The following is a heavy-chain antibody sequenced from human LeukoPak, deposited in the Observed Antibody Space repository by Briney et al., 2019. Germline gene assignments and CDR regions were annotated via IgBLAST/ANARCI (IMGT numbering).Heavy chain of an antibody. CDR3: ATDLRRDGYNSDFDY. J-gene: IGHJ4*02. D-gene: IGHD5-24*01. Sequence: ASVKVSCKASSYSFTSYGIIWVRQAPGQGLEWMGWISPNDGNTIYVQKFQGRVTMTEDTSTDTAYMELSSLRSEDTAVYYCATDLRRDGYNSDFDYWGQGTLVTVSS. V-gene: IGHV1-18*01. CDR1: SYSFTSYG. CDR2: ISPNDGNT.